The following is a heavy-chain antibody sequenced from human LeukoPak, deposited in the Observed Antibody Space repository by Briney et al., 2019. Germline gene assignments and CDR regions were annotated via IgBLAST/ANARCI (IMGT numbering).Heavy chain of an antibody. V-gene: IGHV1-2*02. CDR3: ARERSGWFFSN. CDR1: GYTFTDYY. J-gene: IGHJ4*02. Sequence: GASVKVSCKASGYTFTDYYMHWVRQAPGQGLEWMGWINPNSGGTNYAQKFQGRVTMTRDTSISTAYMELSRLRSDDTAVFYCARERSGWFFSNWGQGTLVTVSS. CDR2: INPNSGGT. D-gene: IGHD6-19*01.